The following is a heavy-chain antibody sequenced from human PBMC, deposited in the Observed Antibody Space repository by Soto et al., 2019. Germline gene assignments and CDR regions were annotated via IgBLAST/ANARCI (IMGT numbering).Heavy chain of an antibody. V-gene: IGHV3-30-3*01. D-gene: IGHD5-12*01. CDR2: ISYDGSNK. CDR3: ARVNKLGMASTYWYFDL. CDR1: GFTFSSYA. J-gene: IGHJ2*01. Sequence: QVQLVESGGGVVQPGRSLRLSCAASGFTFSSYAMHWVRQAPGKGLEWVAVISYDGSNKYYADSVKGRFTISRENSKNTLYLQMNSLRAEDTAVYYCARVNKLGMASTYWYFDLWGRGTLVTVSS.